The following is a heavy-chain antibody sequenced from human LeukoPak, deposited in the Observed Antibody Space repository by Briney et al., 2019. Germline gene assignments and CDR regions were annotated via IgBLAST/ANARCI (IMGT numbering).Heavy chain of an antibody. CDR3: ARSYGYIDY. V-gene: IGHV4-59*08. Sequence: PSETLSLTCSVAGGSISSYYWSWIRQPPGKGLEWIGYIYYSGSTNYTPSLKSRVTISVDTSKNQFSLKLSSVTAADTAVYYCARSYGYIDYWGQGTLVTVSS. CDR2: IYYSGST. J-gene: IGHJ4*02. CDR1: GGSISSYY. D-gene: IGHD3-10*01.